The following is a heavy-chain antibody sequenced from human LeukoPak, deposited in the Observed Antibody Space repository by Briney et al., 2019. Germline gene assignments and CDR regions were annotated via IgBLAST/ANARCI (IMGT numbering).Heavy chain of an antibody. D-gene: IGHD6-13*01. Sequence: ASVKVSCKASGYTFTGNYMQWVRQAPGQGLEWMGRINPNSGGTNYAQKFQGRVTMTRDTSISTAYMELSRLRSDDTAVYYCARGIAAAGKRDYWGQGTLVTVSS. CDR2: INPNSGGT. CDR1: GYTFTGNY. V-gene: IGHV1-2*06. CDR3: ARGIAAAGKRDY. J-gene: IGHJ4*02.